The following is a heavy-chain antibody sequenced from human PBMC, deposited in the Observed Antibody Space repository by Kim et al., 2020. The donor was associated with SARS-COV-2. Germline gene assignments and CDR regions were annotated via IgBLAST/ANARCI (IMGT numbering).Heavy chain of an antibody. CDR1: GGSISSGGYY. V-gene: IGHV4-31*03. CDR2: IYYSGST. Sequence: SETLSLTCTVSGGSISSGGYYWSWIRQHPGKGLEWIGYIYYSGSTYYNPSLKSRVTISVDTSKNQFSLKLSSVTAADTAVYYCARVPLEMATKWFDPWGQGTLVTVSS. D-gene: IGHD5-12*01. J-gene: IGHJ5*02. CDR3: ARVPLEMATKWFDP.